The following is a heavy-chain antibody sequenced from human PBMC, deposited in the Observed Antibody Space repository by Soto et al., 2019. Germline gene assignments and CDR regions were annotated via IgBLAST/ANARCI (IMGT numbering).Heavy chain of an antibody. J-gene: IGHJ6*02. CDR2: IYYSGST. V-gene: IGHV4-61*01. Sequence: PSETLSLTCTVSGGSVSSGSYYWSWIRQPPGKGLEWIGYIYYSGSTNCNPSLKSRVTISVDTSKNQFSLKLSSVTAADTAVYYCARGAKPGDFWSGYYYSYYYGMDVWGQGTTVTVSS. CDR3: ARGAKPGDFWSGYYYSYYYGMDV. D-gene: IGHD3-3*01. CDR1: GGSVSSGSYY.